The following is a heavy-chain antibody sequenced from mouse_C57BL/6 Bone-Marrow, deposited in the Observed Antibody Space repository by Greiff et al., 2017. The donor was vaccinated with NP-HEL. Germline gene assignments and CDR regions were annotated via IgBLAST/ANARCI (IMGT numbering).Heavy chain of an antibody. CDR1: GYTFTSYW. CDR2: IYPSDSET. V-gene: IGHV1-61*01. Sequence: QVQLQQPGAELVRPGSSVKLSCKASGYTFTSYWMDWVKQRPGQGLEWIGNIYPSDSETHYNQKFKDKATLTVDKSSSTAYMQLSSLTSEDSAVYYCARWNSRYFDYWGQGTTLTVSS. J-gene: IGHJ2*01. CDR3: ARWNSRYFDY.